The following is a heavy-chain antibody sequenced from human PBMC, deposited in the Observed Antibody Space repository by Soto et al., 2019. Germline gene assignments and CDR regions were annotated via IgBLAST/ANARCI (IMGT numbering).Heavy chain of an antibody. CDR1: GFTFSSFG. D-gene: IGHD2-8*01. CDR3: AKDMFWAGYCTNGVCYSGMDV. CDR2: ASYDGSYK. J-gene: IGHJ6*02. Sequence: GGSLRLSCAASGFTFSSFGMHWVRQAPGKGLEWVAVASYDGSYKYYADSVKGRFTISRDNSKNTLYLQMNSLRAEDTAVYYCAKDMFWAGYCTNGVCYSGMDVWGQGTTVTVSS. V-gene: IGHV3-30*18.